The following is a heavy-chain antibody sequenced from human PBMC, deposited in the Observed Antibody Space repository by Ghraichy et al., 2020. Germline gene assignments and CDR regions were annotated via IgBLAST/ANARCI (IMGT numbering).Heavy chain of an antibody. Sequence: GESLNISCKGSGYSFTSYWIGWVRQMPGKGLEWMGIIYPGDSDTRYSPSFQGQVTISADKSISTAYLQWSSLKASDTAMYYCARRAVAGSYYYYGMDVWGQGTTVTVSS. J-gene: IGHJ6*02. D-gene: IGHD6-19*01. CDR2: IYPGDSDT. CDR3: ARRAVAGSYYYYGMDV. V-gene: IGHV5-51*01. CDR1: GYSFTSYW.